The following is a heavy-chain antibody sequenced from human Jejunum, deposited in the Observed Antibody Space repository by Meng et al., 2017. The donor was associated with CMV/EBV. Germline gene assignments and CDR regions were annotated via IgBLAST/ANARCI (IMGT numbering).Heavy chain of an antibody. CDR1: GGPINGGDYY. CDR3: ARGYDVSGYGTHSFEN. V-gene: IGHV4-61*02. D-gene: IGHD3-22*01. J-gene: IGHJ4*02. Sequence: QVPLQESGPGLVKPSQTLSLTCTVSGGPINGGDYYWSWIRQPAGKGLEWIGRIFAAGHTNFNPSLKSRLTMSVDTSENQFSLKLFSVTAADTGVYYCARGYDVSGYGTHSFENWGQGILVTAPQ. CDR2: IFAAGHT.